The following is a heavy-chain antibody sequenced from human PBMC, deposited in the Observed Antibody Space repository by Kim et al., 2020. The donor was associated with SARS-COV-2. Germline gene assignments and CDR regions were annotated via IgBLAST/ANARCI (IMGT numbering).Heavy chain of an antibody. Sequence: GGSLRLSCAASGFTFSSYEMNWVRQAPGKGLEWVSYISSSGSTIYYADSVKGRFTISRDNAKNSLYLQMNSLRAEDTAVYYCASLEVITPRLFDYWGQGTLVTVSS. V-gene: IGHV3-48*03. CDR2: ISSSGSTI. J-gene: IGHJ4*02. CDR3: ASLEVITPRLFDY. CDR1: GFTFSSYE. D-gene: IGHD3-22*01.